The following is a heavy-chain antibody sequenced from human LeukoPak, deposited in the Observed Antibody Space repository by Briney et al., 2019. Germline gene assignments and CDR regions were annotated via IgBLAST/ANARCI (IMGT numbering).Heavy chain of an antibody. V-gene: IGHV4-34*01. CDR3: ARGWSSGRHAFDI. CDR2: INHSGTT. J-gene: IGHJ3*02. Sequence: SETLSLTCAVYGGSFSGYYWSWIRQPPGKGLEWIGEINHSGTTNYNPSLKSRVTISVDTSKNQFSLKLSSVTAADTAVYYCARGWSSGRHAFDIWGQGTMVTVSS. CDR1: GGSFSGYY. D-gene: IGHD3-10*01.